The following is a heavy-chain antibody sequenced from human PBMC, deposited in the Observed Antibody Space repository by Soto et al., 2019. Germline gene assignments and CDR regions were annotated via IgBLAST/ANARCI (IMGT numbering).Heavy chain of an antibody. CDR3: AGGGYDFYYYYYGMDV. V-gene: IGHV4-31*03. CDR2: IYYSGST. J-gene: IGHJ6*02. D-gene: IGHD5-12*01. CDR1: GGSISSGGYY. Sequence: PSETLSLTCTVSGGSISSGGYYWSWIRQHPGKDLEWIGYIYYSGSTYYNPSLKSRVTISVDTSKDQFSLKLSSVTAADTAVYYCAGGGYDFYYYYYGMDVRGQGTTVTVSS.